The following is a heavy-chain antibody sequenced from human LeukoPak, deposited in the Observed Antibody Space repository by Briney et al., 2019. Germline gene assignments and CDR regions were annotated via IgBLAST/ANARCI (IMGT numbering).Heavy chain of an antibody. CDR2: IYPGDSDT. Sequence: GESLKISCKGSGYSFTSYWIGWVRQMPGKGLEWMGIIYPGDSDTRYSPSFQGQVTTSADKSISTAYLQWSSLKASDTAMYYCARVPYYYDSSGYYGGYYYMDVWGKGTTVTVSS. V-gene: IGHV5-51*01. CDR1: GYSFTSYW. CDR3: ARVPYYYDSSGYYGGYYYMDV. J-gene: IGHJ6*03. D-gene: IGHD3-22*01.